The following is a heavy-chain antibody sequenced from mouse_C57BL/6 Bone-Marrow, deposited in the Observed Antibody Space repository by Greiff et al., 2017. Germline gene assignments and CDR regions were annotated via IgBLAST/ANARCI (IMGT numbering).Heavy chain of an antibody. D-gene: IGHD2-5*01. CDR2: ISYSGST. CDR3: ARSYSNLSWFAY. CDR1: GYSITSGYD. Sequence: EVQVVESGPGMVKPSQSLSLTCTVTGYSITSGYDWHWIRHFPGNKLEWMGYISYSGSTNYNPSLKSRISLTHDTSKNQFFLMLNSVTTEDTATYYCARSYSNLSWFAYWGQGTLVTVSA. V-gene: IGHV3-1*01. J-gene: IGHJ3*01.